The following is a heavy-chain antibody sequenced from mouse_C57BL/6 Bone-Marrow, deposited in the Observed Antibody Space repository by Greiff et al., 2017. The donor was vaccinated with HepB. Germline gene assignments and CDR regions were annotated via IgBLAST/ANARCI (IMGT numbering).Heavy chain of an antibody. CDR3: AREAPSTTVVAKDYAMDY. CDR2: IRYDGSN. CDR1: GYSITSGYY. Sequence: EVQLQESGPGLVKPSPSLSLSCSVSGYSITSGYYWNWIRQFPGNKLEWMGYIRYDGSNNYNPYLKNRISITRDTSKNQFFLKLNSVTTEDTATYYCAREAPSTTVVAKDYAMDYWGQGTSVTVSS. J-gene: IGHJ4*01. D-gene: IGHD1-1*01. V-gene: IGHV3-6*01.